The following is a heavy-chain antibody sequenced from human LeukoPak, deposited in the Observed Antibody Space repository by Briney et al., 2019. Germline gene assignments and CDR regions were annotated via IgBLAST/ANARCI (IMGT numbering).Heavy chain of an antibody. J-gene: IGHJ6*02. CDR1: GGSFSGYY. CDR2: INHSGST. D-gene: IGHD3/OR15-3a*01. CDR3: ARWTYYYYGMDV. V-gene: IGHV4-34*01. Sequence: SETLSLTYAVYGGSFSGYYWSWIRQPPGKGLEWIGEINHSGSTNYNPSLKSRVTISVDTSKNQFSLKLSSVTAADTAVYYCARWTYYYYGMDVWGQGTTVTVSS.